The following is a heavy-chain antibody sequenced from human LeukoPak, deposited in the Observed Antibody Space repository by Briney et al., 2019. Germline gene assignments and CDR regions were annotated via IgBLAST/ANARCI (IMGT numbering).Heavy chain of an antibody. J-gene: IGHJ6*03. CDR3: TKGGCMSTTCYRRYMDV. Sequence: GGSLRLSCAASGFTVGSAWMSWVRQAPGKGLEWVSYISSSGSTIYYADSVKGRFTISRDNAKNSLYLQMNSLRAEDTAIYYCTKGGCMSTTCYRRYMDVWGKGTTVTVSS. CDR1: GFTVGSAW. CDR2: ISSSGSTI. D-gene: IGHD2-2*02. V-gene: IGHV3-11*01.